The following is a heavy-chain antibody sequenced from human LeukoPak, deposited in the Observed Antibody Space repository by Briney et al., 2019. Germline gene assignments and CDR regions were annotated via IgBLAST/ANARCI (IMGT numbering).Heavy chain of an antibody. Sequence: SETLSLTCTVSGGSISSYYWSWIRQPPGKGLEWIGYIYYSGSTNYNPSLKSRVTISVDTSKNQFSLKLSSVTAADTAVYYCARDKWDPRYAFDIWGKGTRVTVSS. D-gene: IGHD1-26*01. CDR3: ARDKWDPRYAFDI. V-gene: IGHV4-59*12. CDR1: GGSISSYY. CDR2: IYYSGST. J-gene: IGHJ3*02.